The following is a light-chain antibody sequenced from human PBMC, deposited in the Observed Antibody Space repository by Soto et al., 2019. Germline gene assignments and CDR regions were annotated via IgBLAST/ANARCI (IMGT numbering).Light chain of an antibody. Sequence: QSVLAQPPSVSGAPGQRVTICCTGSSSNIGAGYDVHWYQQLPGKAPKLLIYGNDNRPSGVPERFSGSKSGTSASLTITGLRADDEADYYCQSYGSSPSANFVFGTGTKGTVL. V-gene: IGLV1-40*01. CDR3: QSYGSSPSANFV. CDR1: SSNIGAGYD. CDR2: GND. J-gene: IGLJ1*01.